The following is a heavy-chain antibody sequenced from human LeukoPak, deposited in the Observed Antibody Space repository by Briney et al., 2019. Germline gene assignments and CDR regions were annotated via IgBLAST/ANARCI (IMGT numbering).Heavy chain of an antibody. D-gene: IGHD2-21*02. CDR2: IYYSGST. J-gene: IGHJ4*02. Sequence: SETLSLTCTVSGGSITNYYWSWIRQPPGKGLEWIGYIYYSGSTNYNPSLKSRVTISVDTSKNHFSLKLSSVTAADTAVYYCARVPRPTYCGGDCSVYYYFDYWGQGTLVTVSS. CDR3: ARVPRPTYCGGDCSVYYYFDY. CDR1: GGSITNYY. V-gene: IGHV4-59*01.